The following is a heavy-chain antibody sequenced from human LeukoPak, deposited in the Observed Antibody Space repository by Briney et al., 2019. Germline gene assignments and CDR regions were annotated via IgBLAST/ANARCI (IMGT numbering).Heavy chain of an antibody. D-gene: IGHD5-18*01. CDR2: IYYSGST. CDR1: GGSISSYY. J-gene: IGHJ3*02. V-gene: IGHV4-59*01. Sequence: SETLSLTCTVSGGSISSYYWSWIRQPPGKGLEWIGYIYYSGSTNYNPSLKSRVTISVDTSKNRFSLKLSSVTAADTAVYYCARGYSYGPIAFDIWGQGTMATVSS. CDR3: ARGYSYGPIAFDI.